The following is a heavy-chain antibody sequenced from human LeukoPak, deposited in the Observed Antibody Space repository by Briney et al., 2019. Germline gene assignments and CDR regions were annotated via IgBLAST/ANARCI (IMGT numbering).Heavy chain of an antibody. Sequence: SETLSLTCTVSGYSISSGYYWGWIRQPPGKGLEWIGCIYHSGSTYYNPSLKSRVTISVDTSKNQFSLKLSSVTAADTAVYYCARGNTGFDYWGQGTLVTVSS. CDR2: IYHSGST. CDR3: ARGNTGFDY. J-gene: IGHJ4*02. D-gene: IGHD5-18*01. CDR1: GYSISSGYY. V-gene: IGHV4-38-2*02.